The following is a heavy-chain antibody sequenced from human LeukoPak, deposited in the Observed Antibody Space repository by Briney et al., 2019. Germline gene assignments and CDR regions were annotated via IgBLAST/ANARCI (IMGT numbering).Heavy chain of an antibody. CDR1: GYTFTSYD. D-gene: IGHD3-22*01. V-gene: IGHV1-8*01. J-gene: IGHJ4*02. Sequence: GASVKVSCKASGYTFTSYDINWVRQATGQGPEWMGWMNPNSGNTGYAQKFQGRVTMARNTSTSTAYMELSSLRSEDTAVYYCARGYDSSGYYEGFDYWGQGTLVTVSS. CDR2: MNPNSGNT. CDR3: ARGYDSSGYYEGFDY.